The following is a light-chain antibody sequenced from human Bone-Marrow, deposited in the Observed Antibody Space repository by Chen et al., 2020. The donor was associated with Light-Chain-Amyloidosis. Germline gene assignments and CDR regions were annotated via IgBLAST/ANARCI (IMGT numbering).Light chain of an antibody. CDR3: SSYTITNTLV. CDR1: RSDVGGDNH. Sequence: QSAQTQPANVSGNPGQSNTISRTGTRSDVGGDNHVSWYQSHPDKAPKLMIYEVTNRPSWVPDRFSGSKSDNTASLTISGLQTEDEADYFCSSYTITNTLVFGSGTRVTVL. V-gene: IGLV2-14*01. CDR2: EVT. J-gene: IGLJ1*01.